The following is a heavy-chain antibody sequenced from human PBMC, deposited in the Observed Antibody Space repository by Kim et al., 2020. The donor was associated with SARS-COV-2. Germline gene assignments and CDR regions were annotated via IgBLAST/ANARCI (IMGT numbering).Heavy chain of an antibody. Sequence: ASVKVSCKASGYTFTGYYMHWVRQAPGQGLEWMGWINPNSGGTNYAQKFQGRVTMTRDTSISTAYMELSRLRSDDTAVYYCARDKYQLPRGRGGLFYYYYYMDVWGKGTTGTVSS. CDR2: INPNSGGT. CDR3: ARDKYQLPRGRGGLFYYYYYMDV. D-gene: IGHD2-2*01. J-gene: IGHJ6*03. CDR1: GYTFTGYY. V-gene: IGHV1-2*02.